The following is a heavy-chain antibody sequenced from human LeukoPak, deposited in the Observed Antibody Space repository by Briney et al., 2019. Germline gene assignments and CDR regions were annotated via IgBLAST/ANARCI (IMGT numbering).Heavy chain of an antibody. CDR3: ARAGEYSSSWYDGFRRGDYGMDV. J-gene: IGHJ6*02. V-gene: IGHV5-51*01. Sequence: GESLKISCKGSGYSFTSYWIGWVRQMPGKGLEWMGIIYPGDSDTRYSPSLQGQVTISADKSISTAYLQWRSLKASDTAMYYCARAGEYSSSWYDGFRRGDYGMDVWGQGTTVTVSS. D-gene: IGHD6-13*01. CDR1: GYSFTSYW. CDR2: IYPGDSDT.